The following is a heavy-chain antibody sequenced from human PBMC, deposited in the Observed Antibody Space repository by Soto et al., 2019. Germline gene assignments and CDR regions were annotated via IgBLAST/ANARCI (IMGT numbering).Heavy chain of an antibody. J-gene: IGHJ4*02. Sequence: ASVKVSCKASGYTFTSYAMHWVRQAPGQRLEWMGWINAGNVNTKYSQKFQGRVTITRDTSASTAYMELSSLRSEDTAVYYCARDQDSSSQSRYYWGQGTLVTVSS. V-gene: IGHV1-3*01. D-gene: IGHD6-13*01. CDR3: ARDQDSSSQSRYY. CDR2: INAGNVNT. CDR1: GYTFTSYA.